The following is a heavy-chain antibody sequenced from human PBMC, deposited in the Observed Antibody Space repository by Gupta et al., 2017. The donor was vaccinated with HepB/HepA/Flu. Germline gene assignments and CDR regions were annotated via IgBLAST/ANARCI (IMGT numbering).Heavy chain of an antibody. D-gene: IGHD4-17*01. CDR3: DALSDHGTYEFDF. V-gene: IGHV1-18*01. CDR2: ISTSTVDT. J-gene: IGHJ4*02. CDR1: GYIFTTED. Sequence: VKVCGEASGYIFTTEDFNWVRQSPGKGLEWVGWISTSTVDTKFAQKVQGIVTMTTDTDTDTAYMELEKLTYADTDVYFCDALSDHGTYEFDFWGQGTLVTVSS.